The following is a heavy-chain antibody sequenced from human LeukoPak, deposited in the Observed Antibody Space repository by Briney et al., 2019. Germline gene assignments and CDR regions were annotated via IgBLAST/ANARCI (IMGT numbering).Heavy chain of an antibody. J-gene: IGHJ4*02. CDR3: ARDPYDILTGHDLDY. CDR1: GFTFTSCA. Sequence: PGGSLRLSCTASGFTFTSCAMNWVRQAPGKGLEWVANIKQDGSEKYYVDSVKGRFTISRDNAKNSLYLQMNSLRAEDTAVYYCARDPYDILTGHDLDYWGQGTLVTVSS. CDR2: IKQDGSEK. V-gene: IGHV3-7*01. D-gene: IGHD3-9*01.